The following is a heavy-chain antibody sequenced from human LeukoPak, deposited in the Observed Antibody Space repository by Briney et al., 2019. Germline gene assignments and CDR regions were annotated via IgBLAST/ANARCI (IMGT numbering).Heavy chain of an antibody. CDR3: TTDETGMAAAPTETNLNWFDP. Sequence: GGSLRLSCAASGFTFSSYWMHWVRQAPGKGLEWVGRIKSKTDGGTTDYAAPVKGRFTISRDDSKNTLYLQMNSLKTEDTAVYYCTTDETGMAAAPTETNLNWFDPWGQGTLVTVSS. D-gene: IGHD6-13*01. CDR1: GFTFSSYW. V-gene: IGHV3-15*07. J-gene: IGHJ5*02. CDR2: IKSKTDGGTT.